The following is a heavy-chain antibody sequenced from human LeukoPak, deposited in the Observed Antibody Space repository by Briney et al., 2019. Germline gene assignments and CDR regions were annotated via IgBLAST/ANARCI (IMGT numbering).Heavy chain of an antibody. CDR2: IIPILGIA. CDR3: ARVVAAAGRYYFDY. V-gene: IGHV1-69*04. D-gene: IGHD6-13*01. CDR1: GFTFSSYA. J-gene: IGHJ4*02. Sequence: PGGSLRLSCAASGFTFSSYAMSWVRQAPGQGLEWMGRIIPILGIANYAQKFQGRVTITADKSTSTAYMELSSLRSEDTAVYYCARVVAAAGRYYFDYWGQGTLVTVSS.